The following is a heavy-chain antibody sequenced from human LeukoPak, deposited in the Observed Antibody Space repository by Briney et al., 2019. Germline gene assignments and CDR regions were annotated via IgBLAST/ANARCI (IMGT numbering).Heavy chain of an antibody. CDR1: GGSFSGYY. D-gene: IGHD2-15*01. V-gene: IGHV4-34*01. Sequence: SETLSLTCAVYGGSFSGYYWSWIRQPPGKGLEWIGEINHSGSTNYNPSLKSRVTISVDTSKNQFSLKLSSVTAADTAVYYCASSKSGVVVAATFDYWGQGTLVTVSS. CDR2: INHSGST. J-gene: IGHJ4*02. CDR3: ASSKSGVVVAATFDY.